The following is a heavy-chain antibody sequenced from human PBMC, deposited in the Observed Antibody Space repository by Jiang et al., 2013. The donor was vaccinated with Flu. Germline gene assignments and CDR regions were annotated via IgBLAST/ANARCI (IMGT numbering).Heavy chain of an antibody. V-gene: IGHV3-23*01. CDR1: GFTFNTYV. Sequence: VQLLESGGGLIQPGGSLRLSCAASGFTFNTYVMTWVRQAPGKGLEWVSSLSGNSAVTYYADSVKGRFTISRDNSKNTLYLQMTSLRADDTALYYCAKDRFGMTTYPXYFDHWGHGTPVTVSS. CDR3: AKDRFGMTTYPXYFDH. CDR2: LSGNSAVT. J-gene: IGHJ4*01. D-gene: IGHD4-11*01.